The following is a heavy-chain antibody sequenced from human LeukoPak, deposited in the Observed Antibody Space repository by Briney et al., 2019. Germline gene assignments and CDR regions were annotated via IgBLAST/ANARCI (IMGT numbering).Heavy chain of an antibody. D-gene: IGHD3-3*01. J-gene: IGHJ4*02. CDR3: ARGHYDFSTGSYTGGFYYFDS. CDR1: GGSLGSSSFS. Sequence: SETLSLTCTVSGGSLGSSSFSLAWIRQPPGKGLEWIGSINNSGSTSPNPSLKSRVSIFVHTSQNQFSLKLSAVTAADTAMYYCARGHYDFSTGSYTGGFYYFDSWGQGTLVTVS. CDR2: INNSGST. V-gene: IGHV4-39*01.